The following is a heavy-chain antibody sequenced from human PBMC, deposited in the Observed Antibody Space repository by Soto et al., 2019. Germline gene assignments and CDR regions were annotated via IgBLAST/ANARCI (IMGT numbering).Heavy chain of an antibody. CDR1: GFTFSDHY. Sequence: GGSLRLSCAASGFTFSDHYMDWVRQAPGKGLEWVGRTRNKANSYTTEYAASVKGRFTISRDDSKNSLYLQMNSLKTEDTAVYYCARGPIFGVAPDDYWGQGTLVTVSS. CDR2: TRNKANSYTT. CDR3: ARGPIFGVAPDDY. V-gene: IGHV3-72*01. D-gene: IGHD3-3*01. J-gene: IGHJ4*02.